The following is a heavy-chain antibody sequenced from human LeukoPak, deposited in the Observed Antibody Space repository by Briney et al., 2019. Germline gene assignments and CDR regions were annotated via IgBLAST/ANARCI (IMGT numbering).Heavy chain of an antibody. V-gene: IGHV3-21*01. D-gene: IGHD5-18*01. CDR3: ARSSDAAIVYNYMDV. J-gene: IGHJ6*03. Sequence: TGGSLRLSCAASGFTFSSCTMNWVRQAPGKGLEWVSSITSSSTYIYYADSVKGRFTISRDNAKNSLYLQMHSLRAEDTAVYYCARSSDAAIVYNYMDVWGKGTTVTV. CDR2: ITSSSTYI. CDR1: GFTFSSCT.